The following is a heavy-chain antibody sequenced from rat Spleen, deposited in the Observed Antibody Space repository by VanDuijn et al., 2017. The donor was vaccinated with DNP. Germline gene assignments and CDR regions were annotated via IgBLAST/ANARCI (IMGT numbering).Heavy chain of an antibody. CDR3: ASVITGVGYFDY. J-gene: IGHJ2*01. D-gene: IGHD1-12*02. V-gene: IGHV5-17*01. CDR2: IIYDGSHT. CDR1: GFSFSDSA. Sequence: EVQLVESGGGVVQPGKSLKLSCAASGFSFSDSAMAWVRQSPKMGLEWVATIIYDGSHTFYRDSVQGRFTISRDDAEGTLYLQMNSLRSEDTATYYCASVITGVGYFDYWGQGVTVTVSS.